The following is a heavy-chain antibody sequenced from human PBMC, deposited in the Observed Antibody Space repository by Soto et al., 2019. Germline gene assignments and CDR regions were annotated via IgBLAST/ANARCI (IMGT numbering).Heavy chain of an antibody. J-gene: IGHJ6*02. Sequence: EVQLVESGGGLVKPGGSLTLSCAASGFTFMNAWMNWVRQAPGKGLEWVARIKTKAVGETTDYAAPVKGRFTISRDDSKYTLYLQMSSLKADDTAVYYCTTGSVEGVWCQGTTVTVSS. V-gene: IGHV3-15*07. CDR3: TTGSVEGV. CDR2: IKTKAVGETT. CDR1: GFTFMNAW. D-gene: IGHD2-15*01.